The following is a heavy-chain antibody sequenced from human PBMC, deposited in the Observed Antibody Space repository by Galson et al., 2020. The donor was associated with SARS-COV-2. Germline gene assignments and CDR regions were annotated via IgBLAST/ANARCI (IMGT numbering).Heavy chain of an antibody. CDR1: GFTFDDYA. CDR3: ATLGDYYGSGSYFDY. Sequence: GGSLRLSCAASGFTFDDYAMHWVRQAPGKGLEWVSGISWNSGSIGYADSVKGRFTISRDNAKNSLYLQMNSLRAEDTALYYCATLGDYYGSGSYFDYWGQGTLVTVSS. CDR2: ISWNSGSI. D-gene: IGHD3-10*01. J-gene: IGHJ4*02. V-gene: IGHV3-9*01.